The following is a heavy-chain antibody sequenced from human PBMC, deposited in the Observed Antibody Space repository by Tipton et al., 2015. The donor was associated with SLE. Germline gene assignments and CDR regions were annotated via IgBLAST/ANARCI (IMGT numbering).Heavy chain of an antibody. CDR2: MYHSGST. J-gene: IGHJ4*02. V-gene: IGHV4-59*01. D-gene: IGHD3-22*01. CDR1: GGSIRNYY. CDR3: ARNYYDSSGYNFFDY. Sequence: TLSLTCTVSGGSIRNYYWSWMRQPPGKGLEWIGQMYHSGSTNYNPSLKSRVTTSVDTSKNQFSLKLSSVTAADTAVYYCARNYYDSSGYNFFDYWGQGTLVTVSS.